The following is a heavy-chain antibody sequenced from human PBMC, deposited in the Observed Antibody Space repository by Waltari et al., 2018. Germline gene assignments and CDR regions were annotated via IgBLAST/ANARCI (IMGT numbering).Heavy chain of an antibody. J-gene: IGHJ2*01. Sequence: QVQLQQSGPGLVKPSQTLSLTCVIAGDSVPSNTAAWNWIRQSPSRGLEWLGRTYFRSKWYHGYAPSVKSRISINPDTSNNQFSLQLNSVTPEDTAVYYCVRGGWEFDLWGRGTLVTVSS. V-gene: IGHV6-1*01. CDR2: TYFRSKWYH. D-gene: IGHD1-26*01. CDR3: VRGGWEFDL. CDR1: GDSVPSNTAA.